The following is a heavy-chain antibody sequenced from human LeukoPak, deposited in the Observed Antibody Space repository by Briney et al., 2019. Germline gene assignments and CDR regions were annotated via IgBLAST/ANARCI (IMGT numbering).Heavy chain of an antibody. CDR1: GYTFTSYG. Sequence: ASVKVSCKASGYTFTSYGISWVRQAPGQGLEWMGWISAYNGNTNYAQKLQGRVTMTTDTSTSTAYMELRSLRSDDTAVYYCARDLRIFGVANKYYMDVWGKGTTVTVSS. CDR3: ARDLRIFGVANKYYMDV. D-gene: IGHD3-3*01. V-gene: IGHV1-18*01. CDR2: ISAYNGNT. J-gene: IGHJ6*03.